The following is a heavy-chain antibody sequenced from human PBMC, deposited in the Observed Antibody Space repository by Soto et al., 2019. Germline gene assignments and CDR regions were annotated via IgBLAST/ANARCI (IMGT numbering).Heavy chain of an antibody. J-gene: IGHJ4*02. CDR3: ARDSSDYGDIGNDY. D-gene: IGHD4-17*01. Sequence: SVKVSCKTSGGTFGNFSLSWVRQAPGQGFEWMGGINPIFGTVDYAQKFQGRVTFTADRATSTAYMELSSLTSEDTAVYYCARDSSDYGDIGNDYWGQGTLVTVSS. CDR2: INPIFGTV. CDR1: GGTFGNFS. V-gene: IGHV1-69*06.